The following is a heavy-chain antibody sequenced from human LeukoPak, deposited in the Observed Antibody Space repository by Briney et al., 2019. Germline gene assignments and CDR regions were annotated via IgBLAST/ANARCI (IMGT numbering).Heavy chain of an antibody. Sequence: GGSLRLSCAASGFTFRDYNMNWVRQAPGKGLEWVSYITDSGSTIHYADSVNGRFTISRDNAKNSLYLQMNSLRAEDSAAYYCARSIGLTGGGVDVWGRGTTVTVSS. D-gene: IGHD3-9*01. J-gene: IGHJ6*02. V-gene: IGHV3-11*01. CDR2: ITDSGSTI. CDR1: GFTFRDYN. CDR3: ARSIGLTGGGVDV.